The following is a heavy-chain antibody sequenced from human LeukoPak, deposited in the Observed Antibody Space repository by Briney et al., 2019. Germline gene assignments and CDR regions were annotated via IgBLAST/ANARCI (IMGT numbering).Heavy chain of an antibody. J-gene: IGHJ6*02. Sequence: GGSLRLSCVASEFTFSTYWMSWVRQAPEKGLEWVANIKQDGNEKYYVDSVKGRFTISRDNAKNSLSLQMNSLRVEDTAVYYCARYNSRSGGMDVWGQGTTVTVSS. CDR2: IKQDGNEK. V-gene: IGHV3-7*01. D-gene: IGHD6-13*01. CDR1: EFTFSTYW. CDR3: ARYNSRSGGMDV.